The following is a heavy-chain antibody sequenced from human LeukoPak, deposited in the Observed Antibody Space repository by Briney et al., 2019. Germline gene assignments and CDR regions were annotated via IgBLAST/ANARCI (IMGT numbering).Heavy chain of an antibody. CDR1: GGSISSYY. CDR3: ARSSITIFGVVILFDY. CDR2: IYYSGSP. V-gene: IGHV4-59*01. Sequence: SETLSLNCTVSGGSISSYYWGWIRQPPRKGLEWIGYIYYSGSPNYTPSLKSRVTISVDTSKNQFSLKLSSVTAADTAVYYCARSSITIFGVVILFDYWGQGTLVTVSS. D-gene: IGHD3-3*01. J-gene: IGHJ4*02.